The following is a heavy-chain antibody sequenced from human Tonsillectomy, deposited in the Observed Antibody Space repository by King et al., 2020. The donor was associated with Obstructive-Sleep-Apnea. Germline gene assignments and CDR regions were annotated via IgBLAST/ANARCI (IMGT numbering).Heavy chain of an antibody. CDR3: ARDGLAYYDSSGYPPYYGMDV. V-gene: IGHV3-11*05. J-gene: IGHJ6*02. CDR2: ISTRSSYT. CDR1: GFTFSDYY. D-gene: IGHD3-22*01. Sequence: VQLVESGGGLVKPGGSLRLSCAASGFTFSDYYMSWIRQAPGKGLEWISYISTRSSYTNYADSVEGRFTISRDNAKNSLYLQMNSLGAEDTAVYYCARDGLAYYDSSGYPPYYGMDVWGQGTTVTVSS.